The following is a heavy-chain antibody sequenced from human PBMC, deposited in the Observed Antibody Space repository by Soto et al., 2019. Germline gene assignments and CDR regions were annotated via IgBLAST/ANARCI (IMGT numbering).Heavy chain of an antibody. CDR2: IYYSGST. J-gene: IGHJ4*02. Sequence: SETLSLTCTVSGGSISSGGYYWSWIRQHPGKGLEWIGYIYYSGSTYYNPSLKSRVTISVDTSKNQFSLKLSSVTAADTAVYYCARHITHLFDYWGQGTLVTVSS. CDR3: ARHITHLFDY. V-gene: IGHV4-31*03. CDR1: GGSISSGGYY.